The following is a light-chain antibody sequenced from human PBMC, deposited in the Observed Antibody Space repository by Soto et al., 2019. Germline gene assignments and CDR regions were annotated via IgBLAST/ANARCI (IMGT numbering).Light chain of an antibody. CDR3: SSYAGSNFYV. V-gene: IGLV2-8*01. J-gene: IGLJ1*01. CDR1: SSDVGGYNY. CDR2: EVS. Sequence: QSALTQPPSASGSPGQSVTISCTGTSSDVGGYNYVSWYQQHPGKAPKLMIYEVSKRPSGVPDRFSGSKSGNTASLTVSGLRAEDEADYYCSSYAGSNFYVFGTGTKLTVL.